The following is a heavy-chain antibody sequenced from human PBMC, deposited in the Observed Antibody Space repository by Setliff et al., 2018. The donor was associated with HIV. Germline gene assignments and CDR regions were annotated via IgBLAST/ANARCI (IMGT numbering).Heavy chain of an antibody. V-gene: IGHV4-38-2*01. Sequence: SETLSLTCAVSGYSISTAYYWGWIRQPPGKGLEWIGSVYHSGTTYYNPSLKSRVTISVDMSNNQFSLKVTSVTAADTAVYYCARLSYDYVWGSYRYTDYYYYMDVWGKGTTVTVSS. CDR2: VYHSGTT. J-gene: IGHJ6*03. CDR3: ARLSYDYVWGSYRYTDYYYYMDV. CDR1: GYSISTAYY. D-gene: IGHD3-16*02.